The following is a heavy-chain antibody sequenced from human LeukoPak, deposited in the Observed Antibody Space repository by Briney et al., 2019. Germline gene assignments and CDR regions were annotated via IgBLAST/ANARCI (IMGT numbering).Heavy chain of an antibody. J-gene: IGHJ4*02. V-gene: IGHV4-30-2*01. Sequence: SETLSLTCTVSGGSISSGGYYWSWIRQPPGKGLEWIGYIYHSGSTYYNPSLKSRVTISVDRSKNQFSLKLSSVTAADTAVYYCARDNPHIPPSNSGSYLYYFDYWGQGTLVTVSS. CDR1: GGSISSGGYY. CDR3: ARDNPHIPPSNSGSYLYYFDY. D-gene: IGHD1-26*01. CDR2: IYHSGST.